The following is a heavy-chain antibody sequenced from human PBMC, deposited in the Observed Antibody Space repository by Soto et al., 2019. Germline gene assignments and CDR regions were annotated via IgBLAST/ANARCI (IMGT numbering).Heavy chain of an antibody. V-gene: IGHV3-7*05. CDR1: GFTFSSYW. CDR3: ASPQQWLGQRGDFDY. Sequence: EVQLVESGGGLVQPGGSLRLSCAASGFTFSSYWMSWVRQAPGKGLEWVANIRQDGSDKYYVDSVKGRFTIYRDNSKNSLYMQMNSRRVEDTAVYYCASPQQWLGQRGDFDYWGQGTLVTVSS. J-gene: IGHJ4*02. CDR2: IRQDGSDK. D-gene: IGHD6-19*01.